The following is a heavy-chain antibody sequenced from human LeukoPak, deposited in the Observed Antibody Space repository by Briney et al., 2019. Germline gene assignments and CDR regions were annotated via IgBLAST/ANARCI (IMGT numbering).Heavy chain of an antibody. Sequence: SETLSLTCAVYGGSFSGYYWGGIRQPPGKGGEGMGEINHSGSTNYNPSLKSRVTISVDTSKNQFSLKLSSVTAAETAVYYCARESSGTYYNPLGYMDVWGKGTTVTVSS. V-gene: IGHV4-34*01. D-gene: IGHD3-10*01. CDR1: GGSFSGYY. CDR3: ARESSGTYYNPLGYMDV. J-gene: IGHJ6*03. CDR2: INHSGST.